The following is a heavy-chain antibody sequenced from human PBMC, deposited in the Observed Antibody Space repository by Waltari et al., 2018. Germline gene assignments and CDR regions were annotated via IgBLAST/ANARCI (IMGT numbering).Heavy chain of an antibody. D-gene: IGHD6-13*01. CDR1: GFTFSSYG. Sequence: QVQLVESGGGVVQPGGSLRLSCAASGFTFSSYGMHWVRQAPGKGLEWVAFIRYDGSNKYYADSVKGRFTISRDNSKNTLYLQMNSLRAEDTAVYYCAKGSSSWYAGFYYYYGMDVWGQGTTVTVSS. CDR2: IRYDGSNK. CDR3: AKGSSSWYAGFYYYYGMDV. J-gene: IGHJ6*02. V-gene: IGHV3-30*02.